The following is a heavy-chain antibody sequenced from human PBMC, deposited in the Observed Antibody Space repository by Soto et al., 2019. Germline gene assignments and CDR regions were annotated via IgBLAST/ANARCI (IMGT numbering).Heavy chain of an antibody. CDR1: GGSISNYY. D-gene: IGHD3-10*01. J-gene: IGHJ6*01. V-gene: IGHV4-59*08. Sequence: QVPLQESGPGLVKPSETLSLSCTVSGGSISNYYWSWFRQTPGKVLEWIGYVHDSWGSNYNPSLKSRVAISLDTSKIQFSMKLTFVTATDTAVYYGARQGFGALHGLVDVCGQGTMVTVSS. CDR3: ARQGFGALHGLVDV. CDR2: VHDSWGS.